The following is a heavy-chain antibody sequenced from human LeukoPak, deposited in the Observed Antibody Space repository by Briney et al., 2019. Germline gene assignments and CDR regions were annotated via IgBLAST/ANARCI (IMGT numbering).Heavy chain of an antibody. V-gene: IGHV3-7*01. CDR3: ARLWEGSGSCSRPNDC. CDR1: GFTFSRYW. Sequence: GGSLRLSCAASGFTFSRYWMSWVRQAPGMGLEWVADIKEDGSEKHYVKSVKGRFTISRDNARNSLYLQMNSLGVEDTAVYYCARLWEGSGSCSRPNDCWGQGTLVTVSS. CDR2: IKEDGSEK. J-gene: IGHJ4*02. D-gene: IGHD3-10*01.